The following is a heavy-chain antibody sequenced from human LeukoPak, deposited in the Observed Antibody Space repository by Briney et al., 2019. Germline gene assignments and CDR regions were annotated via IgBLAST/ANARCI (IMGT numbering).Heavy chain of an antibody. CDR3: ARVLLAATTTNYYYYYMDV. CDR2: ITSRSSHI. J-gene: IGHJ6*03. CDR1: GFAFGSYS. V-gene: IGHV3-21*01. Sequence: GGSLRLSCAASGFAFGSYSISWVRQAPGKGLEWVSSITSRSSHINYADSAKGRFTISRDNAENSLYLQMNSLRAEDTAVYYCARVLLAATTTNYYYYYMDVWGKGTTVTVSS. D-gene: IGHD1-26*01.